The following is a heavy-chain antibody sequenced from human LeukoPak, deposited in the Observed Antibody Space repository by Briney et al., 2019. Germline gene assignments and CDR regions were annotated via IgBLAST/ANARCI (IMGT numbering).Heavy chain of an antibody. J-gene: IGHJ4*02. V-gene: IGHV3-7*01. CDR1: GFSLSTYW. CDR2: IRPDGSEK. D-gene: IGHD3-10*01. CDR3: ARLSAMVRGPEDIFYFEY. Sequence: PGGSLRLSCETSGFSLSTYWMSWVRQAPGKGLEWVANIRPDGSEKYYVDSVKGRFTISRDIAKQSVFLQMTSLRVEDTAVYYCARLSAMVRGPEDIFYFEYWGLGTLVTVSS.